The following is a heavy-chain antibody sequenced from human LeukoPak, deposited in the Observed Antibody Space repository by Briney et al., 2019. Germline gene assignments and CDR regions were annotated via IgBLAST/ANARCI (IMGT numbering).Heavy chain of an antibody. J-gene: IGHJ4*02. Sequence: PGGSLRLSCAASGFTFSSYWMSWVRQAPGKGLEWVAFIRYDGSNQYYADSVKGRFTISRDHSKNTLYLQMNSLRAEDTAVYYCAKTTYHYSGNYWDYWGQGTLVTVSS. CDR3: AKTTYHYSGNYWDY. D-gene: IGHD1-26*01. V-gene: IGHV3-30*02. CDR1: GFTFSSYW. CDR2: IRYDGSNQ.